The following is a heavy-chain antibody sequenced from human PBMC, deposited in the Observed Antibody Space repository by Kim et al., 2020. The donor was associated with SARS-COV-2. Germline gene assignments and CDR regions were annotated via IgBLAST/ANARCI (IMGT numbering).Heavy chain of an antibody. CDR3: ARAGTSVAARPWDP. CDR2: ISSSGSTI. V-gene: IGHV3-11*01. D-gene: IGHD6-6*01. Sequence: GGSLRLSCAASGFTFSDYYMSWIRQAPGKGLEWVSYISSSGSTIYYADSVKGRFTISRDNAKNSLYLQMNSLRAEDTAVYYCARAGTSVAARPWDPWGQGTLVTVSS. J-gene: IGHJ5*02. CDR1: GFTFSDYY.